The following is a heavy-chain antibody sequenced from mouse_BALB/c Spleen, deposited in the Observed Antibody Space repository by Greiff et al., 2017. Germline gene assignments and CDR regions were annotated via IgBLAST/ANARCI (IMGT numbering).Heavy chain of an antibody. CDR2: ILPGSGST. J-gene: IGHJ2*01. Sequence: QVQLQQSGAELMKPGASVKISCKATGYTFSSYWIEWVKQRPGHGLEWIGEILPGSGSTNYNEKFKGKATFTADTSSNTAYMQLSSLTSEDSAVYYCARWYYYGYFDYWGQGTTLTVSS. V-gene: IGHV1-9*01. CDR1: GYTFSSYW. D-gene: IGHD1-1*01. CDR3: ARWYYYGYFDY.